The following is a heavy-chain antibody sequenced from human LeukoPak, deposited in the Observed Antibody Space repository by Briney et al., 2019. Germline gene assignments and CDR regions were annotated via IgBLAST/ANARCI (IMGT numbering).Heavy chain of an antibody. Sequence: ASVKVSCKASGGTFSSYAISWVRQAPGQGLEWMGGIIPIFGTANYAQKFQGRVTITADKSTSTAYMELSSLRSEDTAVYYCARYLRADCSGGSCYFDYWGQGTLVTVSS. CDR1: GGTFSSYA. D-gene: IGHD2-15*01. J-gene: IGHJ4*02. CDR2: IIPIFGTA. CDR3: ARYLRADCSGGSCYFDY. V-gene: IGHV1-69*06.